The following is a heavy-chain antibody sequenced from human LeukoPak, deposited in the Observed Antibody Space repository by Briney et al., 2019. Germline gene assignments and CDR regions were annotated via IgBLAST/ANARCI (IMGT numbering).Heavy chain of an antibody. CDR2: IYYSGST. V-gene: IGHV4-30-4*01. CDR3: ARDSLNYYDSSGPGPSSDAFDI. CDR1: GGSISSGDYY. Sequence: SETLSLTCTVSGGSISSGDYYWSWIRQPPGKGLEWIGYIYYSGSTYYNPSLKSRVTISVDTSKNQFSLKLSSVTAADTAVYYCARDSLNYYDSSGPGPSSDAFDIWGQGTMVTVSS. J-gene: IGHJ3*02. D-gene: IGHD3-22*01.